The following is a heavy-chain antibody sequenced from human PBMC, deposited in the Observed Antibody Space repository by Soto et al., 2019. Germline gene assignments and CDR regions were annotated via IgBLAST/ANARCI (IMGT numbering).Heavy chain of an antibody. Sequence: SETLSLTCSVSGGSISSYYWSWIRQPPGKGLEWFAYIYYSGTSYNPSLKSRVSISLDTSKNQFYLKLRSVTAADTAVYYCARGMSEEQIFYYFDYWGQGALVTV. CDR3: ARGMSEEQIFYYFDY. D-gene: IGHD3-9*01. V-gene: IGHV4-59*01. CDR1: GGSISSYY. J-gene: IGHJ4*02. CDR2: IYYSGT.